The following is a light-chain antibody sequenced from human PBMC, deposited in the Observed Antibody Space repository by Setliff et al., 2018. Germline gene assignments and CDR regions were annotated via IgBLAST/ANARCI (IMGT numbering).Light chain of an antibody. CDR3: QSYDSSPV. Sequence: QSVLTQPPSVSGAPGQRVTISCTGSSXNXGAGYDXXXXXXXXXXXXXXXXXGNXXRPSGVPDRFSGSKSGTSVSLAITGLQAEDEADYYCQSYDSSPVFGGGTKVTVL. CDR1: SXNXGAGYD. V-gene: IGLV1-40*01. CDR2: GNX. J-gene: IGLJ2*01.